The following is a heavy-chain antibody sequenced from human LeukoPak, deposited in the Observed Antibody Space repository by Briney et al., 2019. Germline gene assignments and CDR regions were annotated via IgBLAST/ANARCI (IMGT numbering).Heavy chain of an antibody. CDR3: ARARTDYYDSSGSPFKY. J-gene: IGHJ4*01. D-gene: IGHD3-22*01. Sequence: SVKVSCKASGGTFSNYALSWLRQPPAQQLEWMGATIPIFNAANYAQKFKGRVTITADESTSTAYMELRSLRSGDTAVYYCARARTDYYDSSGSPFKYWGQGTLITVSS. V-gene: IGHV1-69*01. CDR1: GGTFSNYA. CDR2: TIPIFNAA.